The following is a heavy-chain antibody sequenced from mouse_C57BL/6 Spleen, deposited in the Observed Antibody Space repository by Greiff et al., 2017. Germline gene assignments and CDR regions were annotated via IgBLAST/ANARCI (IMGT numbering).Heavy chain of an antibody. J-gene: IGHJ1*03. CDR1: GYTFTSYW. Sequence: VQLQQSGAELAKPGASVKLSCKASGYTFTSYWMHWVKQRPGQGLEWIGYINPSSGYTKYNQKFKDKATLTADKSSSTAYMQLSSLTYEDSAVNYCARAVPHWYCDVWGTGTTVTVSS. D-gene: IGHD6-1*01. CDR2: INPSSGYT. CDR3: ARAVPHWYCDV. V-gene: IGHV1-7*01.